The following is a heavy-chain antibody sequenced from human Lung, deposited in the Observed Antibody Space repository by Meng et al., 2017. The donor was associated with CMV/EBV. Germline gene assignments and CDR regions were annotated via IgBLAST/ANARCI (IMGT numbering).Heavy chain of an antibody. V-gene: IGHV3-53*01. Sequence: SCAASGFTVSSNYMSWVRQAPGKGLEWVSVIYSGGSTYYADSVKGRFTISRDNSKNTLYLQMNSLRAEDTAVYYCARNNCSSTSCYSLYYYGMDVWXQGTTVTVSS. CDR2: IYSGGST. J-gene: IGHJ6*02. CDR3: ARNNCSSTSCYSLYYYGMDV. D-gene: IGHD2-2*01. CDR1: GFTVSSNY.